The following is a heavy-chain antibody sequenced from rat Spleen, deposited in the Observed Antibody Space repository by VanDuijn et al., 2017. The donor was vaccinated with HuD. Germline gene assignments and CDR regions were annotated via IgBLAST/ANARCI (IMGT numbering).Heavy chain of an antibody. CDR2: IWGDGST. V-gene: IGHV2-1*01. J-gene: IGHJ1*01. D-gene: IGHD1-9*01. CDR1: GFSLISNS. Sequence: QVQLKESGPGLVQPSQTLSLTCTVSGFSLISNSEHWVRQPPGKGLEWMGGIWGDGSTDYNSALKSGLSISRDTSKNQVFLKMNSLQTDDTGTYYCTRERGDYTYYGYNYGWYFDFWGPGTMVTVSS. CDR3: TRERGDYTYYGYNYGWYFDF.